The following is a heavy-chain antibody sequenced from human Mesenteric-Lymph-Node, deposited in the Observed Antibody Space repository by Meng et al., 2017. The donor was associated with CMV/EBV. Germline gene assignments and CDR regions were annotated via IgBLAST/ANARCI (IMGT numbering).Heavy chain of an antibody. Sequence: VQLPQWGAGLLKPSENLSLTCAVYGGSFSGYYWSWIRQPPGKGLEWIGEINHSGSTNYNPSLKSRVTISVDTSKNQFSLKLSSVTAADTAVYYCARHQRWLKSEGGFNYWGQGTLVTVSS. CDR2: INHSGST. J-gene: IGHJ4*02. CDR1: GGSFSGYY. CDR3: ARHQRWLKSEGGFNY. V-gene: IGHV4-34*01. D-gene: IGHD4-23*01.